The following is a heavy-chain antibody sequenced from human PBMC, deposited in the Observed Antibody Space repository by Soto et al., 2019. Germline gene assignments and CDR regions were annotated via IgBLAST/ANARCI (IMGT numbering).Heavy chain of an antibody. J-gene: IGHJ6*03. Sequence: ASVKVSCKASGYTFTSYAMHWVRQAPGQRLEWMGWINAGNGNTKYSQKFQGRVTITRDTSPSTAYMELSSLRSEDTAVYYCARSDSILRFLEWLPPLYYMDVWGKGTTVTVSS. D-gene: IGHD3-3*01. CDR1: GYTFTSYA. CDR2: INAGNGNT. V-gene: IGHV1-3*01. CDR3: ARSDSILRFLEWLPPLYYMDV.